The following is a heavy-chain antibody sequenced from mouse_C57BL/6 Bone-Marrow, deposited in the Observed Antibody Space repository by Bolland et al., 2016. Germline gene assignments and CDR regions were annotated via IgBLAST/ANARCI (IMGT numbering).Heavy chain of an antibody. D-gene: IGHD2-3*01. CDR3: ARGGLLLVCFAY. Sequence: TYYNEKFKGKATLTAEKSSSTAYMQLSSLTSADSACYFCARGGLLLVCFAYWGQGTLV. V-gene: IGHV1-76*01. CDR2: T. J-gene: IGHJ3*01.